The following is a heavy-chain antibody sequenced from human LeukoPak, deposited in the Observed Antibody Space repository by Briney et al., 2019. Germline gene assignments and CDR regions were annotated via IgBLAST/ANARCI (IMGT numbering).Heavy chain of an antibody. J-gene: IGHJ6*03. V-gene: IGHV1-18*01. CDR2: ISAYNGDT. CDR3: ARDCSSTSCYVDV. Sequence: ASVEVSCKASGYTFTSYGISWVRQAPGQGLEWMGWISAYNGDTNYAQKLQGRVTMTTDTSTSTAYMELRSLRSDDTAVYYCARDCSSTSCYVDVWGKGTTVTVSS. D-gene: IGHD2-2*01. CDR1: GYTFTSYG.